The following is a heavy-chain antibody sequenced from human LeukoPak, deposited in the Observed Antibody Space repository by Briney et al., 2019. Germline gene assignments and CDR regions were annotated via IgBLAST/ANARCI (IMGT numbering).Heavy chain of an antibody. CDR2: VYYSGST. J-gene: IGHJ4*02. D-gene: IGHD6-6*01. Sequence: SETLSLTCTVSGGSIGSYYWSWIRQPPGKGLEWIGYVYYSGSTNYNPSLKSRVTISVDTSKNQFSLKLSSVTAADTAVYYCARGDSSYPYYFDYWGQGTLVTVSS. CDR1: GGSIGSYY. CDR3: ARGDSSYPYYFDY. V-gene: IGHV4-59*01.